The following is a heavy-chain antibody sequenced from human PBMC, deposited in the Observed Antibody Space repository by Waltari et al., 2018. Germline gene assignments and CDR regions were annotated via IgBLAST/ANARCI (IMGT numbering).Heavy chain of an antibody. CDR2: ISGSGGST. V-gene: IGHV3-23*01. CDR3: AKGRVGATTTPWGFDY. J-gene: IGHJ4*02. CDR1: GFTFSSYA. Sequence: EVQLLESGGGLVQPGGSLRLSCAASGFTFSSYAMRWVRQAPGKGLESVSAISGSGGSTYYADSVKGRFTISRDNSKNTLYLQMNSLRAEDTAVYYCAKGRVGATTTPWGFDYWGQGTLVTVSS. D-gene: IGHD1-26*01.